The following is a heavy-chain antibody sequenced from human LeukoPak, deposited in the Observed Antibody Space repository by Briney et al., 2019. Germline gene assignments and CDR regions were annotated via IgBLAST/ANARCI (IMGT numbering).Heavy chain of an antibody. J-gene: IGHJ4*02. CDR2: INTGGFTI. D-gene: IGHD1-7*01. CDR1: VFIFSIYE. CDR3: AKLHQRSASHRYYFDY. Sequence: GGSVRLFRGSCVFIFSIYEMHGVRQAPGRGREGGSYINTGGFTIYNADSVKGRFTISRDNAKNSLYLQMNSLRAEDTAVYYCAKLHQRSASHRYYFDYWGQGTLVTVSS. V-gene: IGHV3-48*03.